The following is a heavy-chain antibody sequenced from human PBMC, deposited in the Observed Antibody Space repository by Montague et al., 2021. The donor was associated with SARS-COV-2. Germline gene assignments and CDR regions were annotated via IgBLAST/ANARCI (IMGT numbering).Heavy chain of an antibody. CDR1: EFSFRSDW. D-gene: IGHD5-12*01. Sequence: SLRLSCAASEFSFRSDWINWVRQGPGKGLVWVSRIYSDGSRIDYADSVKGRFTIPRDNARNTVFLQMNSLRVEDAAVYYCAGASGYPIRGMDVWGQGTTVTVSS. CDR2: IYSDGSRI. CDR3: AGASGYPIRGMDV. J-gene: IGHJ6*02. V-gene: IGHV3-74*01.